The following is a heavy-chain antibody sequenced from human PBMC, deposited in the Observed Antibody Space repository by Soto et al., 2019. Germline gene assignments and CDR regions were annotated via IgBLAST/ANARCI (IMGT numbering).Heavy chain of an antibody. CDR3: GSSGYDFVAARKLDY. CDR2: ISAYNGNT. Sequence: GASVKVSCTASGYTFTSYGISWVRQAPGQGLEWMGWISAYNGNTNYAQKLQGRVTMTTDTSTSTAYMELRSLRSDDTAVYYCGSSGYDFVAARKLDYWGQGTLVTVSS. V-gene: IGHV1-18*01. CDR1: GYTFTSYG. J-gene: IGHJ4*02. D-gene: IGHD5-12*01.